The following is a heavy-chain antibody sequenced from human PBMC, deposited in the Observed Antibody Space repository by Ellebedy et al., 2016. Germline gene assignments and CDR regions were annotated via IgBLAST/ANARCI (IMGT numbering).Heavy chain of an antibody. CDR3: VVGSSRNYYYGMDV. Sequence: SETLSLXCTVSGGSISSGDYYWSWIRQPPGKGLEWIGYIYYSGSTYYNPSLKSRVTISVDTSKNQFSLKLSSVTAADTAVYYCVVGSSRNYYYGMDVWGQGTTVTVSS. V-gene: IGHV4-30-4*01. CDR1: GGSISSGDYY. CDR2: IYYSGST. D-gene: IGHD6-13*01. J-gene: IGHJ6*02.